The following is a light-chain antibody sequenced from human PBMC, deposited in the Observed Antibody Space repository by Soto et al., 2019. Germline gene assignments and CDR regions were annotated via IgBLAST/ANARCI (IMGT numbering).Light chain of an antibody. CDR1: KSVSSSY. Sequence: EIVLTQSPGTLSLSPGERATLSCRASKSVSSSYLAWYQQKPGQAPRLLIYGASSRATGIPDRFSGSGSGTDFTLTISRLEAEDFAVYYCQQYRSSLPWTFGPGNKVDIK. CDR3: QQYRSSLPWT. J-gene: IGKJ1*01. CDR2: GAS. V-gene: IGKV3-20*01.